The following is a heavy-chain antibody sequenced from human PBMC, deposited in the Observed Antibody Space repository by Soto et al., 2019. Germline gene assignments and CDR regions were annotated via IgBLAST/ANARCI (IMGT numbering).Heavy chain of an antibody. V-gene: IGHV4-30-4*01. D-gene: IGHD2-15*01. CDR3: ATMGTPATGLYYFDY. CDR1: GGSISSGNYS. CDR2: ISYSGSA. J-gene: IGHJ4*02. Sequence: QVQLQESGPGLVKPSQTLSLTCTVSGGSISSGNYSWSWIRQPPGKGLEWIGFISYSGSAYYNPSLKSRVTISVDTSKNQFSLNLSFVTAADTAVYYCATMGTPATGLYYFDYWGQGTLVTVSS.